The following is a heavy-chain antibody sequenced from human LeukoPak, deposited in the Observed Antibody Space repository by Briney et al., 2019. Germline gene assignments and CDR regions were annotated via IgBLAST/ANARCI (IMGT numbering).Heavy chain of an antibody. D-gene: IGHD5-24*01. V-gene: IGHV3-11*04. CDR1: GFTFSDYY. CDR2: ISSSGITI. CDR3: ARERDGRFFDY. J-gene: IGHJ4*02. Sequence: GGSLRLSCAASGFTFSDYYMTWIGQAPGKGLEWVSYISSSGITIYYADSVKGRFTISRDNAKNSLHLQMNTLRAEDTAVYYCARERDGRFFDYWGQGTLVTVSS.